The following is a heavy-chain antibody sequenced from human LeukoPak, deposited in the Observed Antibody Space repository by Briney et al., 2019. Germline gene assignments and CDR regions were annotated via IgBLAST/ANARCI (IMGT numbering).Heavy chain of an antibody. D-gene: IGHD2-15*01. J-gene: IGHJ4*02. V-gene: IGHV3-74*01. CDR3: TRDQIYCSGGYCYFEH. CDR1: GFTVSSNY. CDR2: ISSDGSST. Sequence: PGGSLRLSCAASGFTVSSNYMSWVRQAPGKGLVWVSRISSDGSSTSYADSVKGRFTISRDNAKNTLYLQMNSLRAEDTAVYYCTRDQIYCSGGYCYFEHWGQGTLVTASS.